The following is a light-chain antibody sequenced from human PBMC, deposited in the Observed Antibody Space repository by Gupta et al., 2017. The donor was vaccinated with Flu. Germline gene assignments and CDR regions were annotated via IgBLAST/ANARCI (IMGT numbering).Light chain of an antibody. CDR2: DAS. Sequence: EIVLTQSPATLSLSPGERATLSCRASQNVNSYLAWYQQTPGQAPRLLIYDASNRATGIPARFSGSGSGTDFTLTIGSLEPEDFAVYYCQQRSSWPRTFGQGTKLEIK. V-gene: IGKV3-11*01. CDR1: QNVNSY. CDR3: QQRSSWPRT. J-gene: IGKJ2*01.